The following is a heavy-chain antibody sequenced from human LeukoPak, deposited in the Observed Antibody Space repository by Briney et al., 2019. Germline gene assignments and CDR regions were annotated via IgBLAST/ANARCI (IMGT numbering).Heavy chain of an antibody. D-gene: IGHD3-16*02. CDR3: ARDYDYVWGSYRYFYFDY. CDR2: ISSSSSYT. V-gene: IGHV3-11*06. J-gene: IGHJ4*02. CDR1: GFTFSDYY. Sequence: GGSLRLSCAASGFTFSDYYMSWIRQAPGKGLEWVSYISSSSSYTNYADSVKGRFTISRDNAKNSLYLQMNSLRAEDTAVYYCARDYDYVWGSYRYFYFDYWGQGTLVTVSS.